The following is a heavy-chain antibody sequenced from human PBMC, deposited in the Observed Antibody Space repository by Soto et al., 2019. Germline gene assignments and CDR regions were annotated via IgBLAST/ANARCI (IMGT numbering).Heavy chain of an antibody. CDR3: ARYSAYTGFDC. CDR2: LYAGGKT. CDR1: GFTVSSNY. D-gene: IGHD5-12*01. J-gene: IGHJ4*02. Sequence: GGSLRLSCAASGFTVSSNYMSWVRQAPGKGLEWVSVLYAGGKTYYGDSVKGRFTISRDNSKNTLYLQMSSLRAEDTAVYYCARYSAYTGFDCWGRGTLVTVSS. V-gene: IGHV3-53*01.